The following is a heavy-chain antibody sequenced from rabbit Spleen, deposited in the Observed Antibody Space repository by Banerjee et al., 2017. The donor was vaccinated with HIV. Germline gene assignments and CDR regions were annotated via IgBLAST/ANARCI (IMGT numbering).Heavy chain of an antibody. J-gene: IGHJ4*01. Sequence: QSLEESGGDLVKPGASLTLTCTASGFSFSSSAYMCWVRQAPGKGLEWIACIYAGSNGSTVYASWAKGRFTISKTSSTTVTLQMTSLTAADTATYFCARGSATMTMVITGYYFNLWGPGTLVTVS. D-gene: IGHD2-1*01. CDR2: IYAGSNGST. V-gene: IGHV1S40*01. CDR3: ARGSATMTMVITGYYFNL. CDR1: GFSFSSSAY.